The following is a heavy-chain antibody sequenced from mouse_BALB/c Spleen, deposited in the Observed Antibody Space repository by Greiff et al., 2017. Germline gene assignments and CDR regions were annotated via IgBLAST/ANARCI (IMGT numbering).Heavy chain of an antibody. CDR1: GYTFTSYC. Sequence: VQLQQSGAELARPGASVKLSCKASGYTFTSYCMQWVKQRPGQGLEWIGAIYPGDGDTRYTQKFKGKATLTADKSSSTAYMQLSSLASEDSAVFYCAREGFDYWGQGTPVTVSA. CDR3: AREGFDY. J-gene: IGHJ3*01. CDR2: IYPGDGDT. V-gene: IGHV1-87*01.